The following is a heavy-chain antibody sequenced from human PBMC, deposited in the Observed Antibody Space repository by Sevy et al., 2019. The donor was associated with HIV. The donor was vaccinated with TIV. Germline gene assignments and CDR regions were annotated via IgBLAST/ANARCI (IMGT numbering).Heavy chain of an antibody. CDR3: ARRGFDSSGYPQYYFDY. D-gene: IGHD3-22*01. CDR1: GYRFISYW. J-gene: IGHJ4*02. CDR2: IYPGDSDI. Sequence: GESLKISCKGSGYRFISYWIGWVRQMPGKGLEWMGIIYPGDSDIRYSPSFQGQVTISADKSISTAYLQWSSLQASDTAMYFCARRGFDSSGYPQYYFDYWGQGTLVTASS. V-gene: IGHV5-51*01.